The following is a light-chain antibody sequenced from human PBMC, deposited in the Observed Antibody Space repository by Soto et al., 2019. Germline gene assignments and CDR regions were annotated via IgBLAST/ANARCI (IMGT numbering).Light chain of an antibody. CDR3: QQRSNWPPT. J-gene: IGKJ5*01. CDR1: QSVTTY. Sequence: EIVLTQPPATLSLSPGERPTLSCGASQSVTTYLAGYQQRPGQAPRLLIYDGSIRATGIPARFSGGGSGTDFTLTISSLEPEDFAVYYCQQRSNWPPTFGQGTRLEIK. CDR2: DGS. V-gene: IGKV3-11*01.